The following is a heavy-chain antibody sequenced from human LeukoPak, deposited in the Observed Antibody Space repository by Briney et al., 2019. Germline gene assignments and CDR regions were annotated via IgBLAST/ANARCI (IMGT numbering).Heavy chain of an antibody. V-gene: IGHV1-18*01. CDR3: ARGGYCSSTSCKSRRYYYGMHV. Sequence: ASVKVSCKASGYTFTSYGISSVRQAPGQGLEWMGWISAYNGNTNYAQKLQGRVTMTTDTSTSTAYMELRSLKSDGTAVYYCARGGYCSSTSCKSRRYYYGMHVWGEGTTVTVSS. CDR2: ISAYNGNT. CDR1: GYTFTSYG. J-gene: IGHJ6*04. D-gene: IGHD2-2*01.